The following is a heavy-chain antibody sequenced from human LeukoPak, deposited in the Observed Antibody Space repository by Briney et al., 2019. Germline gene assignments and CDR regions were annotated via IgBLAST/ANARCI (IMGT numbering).Heavy chain of an antibody. CDR1: GGSISSGGYA. D-gene: IGHD2-15*01. CDR2: IYLSGST. Sequence: PSQTLSLTCAVSGGSISSGGYAWSWIRQPPGKGLEWYGYIYLSGSTYYNPSLKSRVTISVDRSKNQFSLKLSSVTAADTAVYYCARESGDCSGGSCYSYFDYWGQGTLVTVSS. CDR3: ARESGDCSGGSCYSYFDY. J-gene: IGHJ4*02. V-gene: IGHV4-30-2*01.